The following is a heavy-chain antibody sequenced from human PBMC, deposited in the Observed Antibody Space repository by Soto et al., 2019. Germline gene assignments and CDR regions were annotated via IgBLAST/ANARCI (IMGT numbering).Heavy chain of an antibody. J-gene: IGHJ4*02. V-gene: IGHV1-69*01. CDR2: IIPLTETP. CDR1: GGTFSNYA. CDR3: ASGTRNSWTCDF. D-gene: IGHD6-13*01. Sequence: QVQVVQSGAEVKKPGSSVKVSCKASGGTFSNYAISWVRQAPGHGLEWVGGIIPLTETPVYAQTVQGRLTITADELTSAAYMELSSLRSDATAVYYCASGTRNSWTCDFWGQGTLVTVSS.